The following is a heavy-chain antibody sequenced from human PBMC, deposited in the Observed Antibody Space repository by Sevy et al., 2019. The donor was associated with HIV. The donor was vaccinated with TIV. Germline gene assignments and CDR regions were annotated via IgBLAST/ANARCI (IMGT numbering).Heavy chain of an antibody. Sequence: GGSLRLSCVASGFTFPIYSVVWVRRAPGKGVEWLTLISYDGNNRYYADSVKGRFTISRDNSNNILYLQMTSLRVEDTALYFCARVAVEYCTNDCYHRFDHWGLGTLVTVSS. CDR2: ISYDGNNR. D-gene: IGHD2-8*01. V-gene: IGHV3-30*04. J-gene: IGHJ4*02. CDR1: GFTFPIYS. CDR3: ARVAVEYCTNDCYHRFDH.